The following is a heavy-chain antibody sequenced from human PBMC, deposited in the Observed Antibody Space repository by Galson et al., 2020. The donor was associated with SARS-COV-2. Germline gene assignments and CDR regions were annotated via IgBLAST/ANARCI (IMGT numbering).Heavy chain of an antibody. Sequence: ASVKVSCKSSGYTFNTYGISWVRQAPGQGLEWMGWISPNSGNTYYAQKFQGRVTLTRDKFTSTVYMELRGLTSDDTAKYYCARDWSTSRRSAFDIWEQGTHVTVSS. CDR2: ISPNSGNT. D-gene: IGHD3-3*01. J-gene: IGHJ3*02. CDR1: GYTFNTYG. CDR3: ARDWSTSRRSAFDI. V-gene: IGHV1-18*01.